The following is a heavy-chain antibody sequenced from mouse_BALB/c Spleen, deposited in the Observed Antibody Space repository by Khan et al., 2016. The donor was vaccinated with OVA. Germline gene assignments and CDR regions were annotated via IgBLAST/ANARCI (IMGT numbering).Heavy chain of an antibody. D-gene: IGHD4-1*02. CDR2: INTYTGEP. J-gene: IGHJ4*01. CDR3: ARPPNFACVMDN. Sequence: QIQLVQSGPELKKPGETVKISCKASGHTFTKYGMNWVKQAPGKSLKWMGWINTYTGEPTYADDFSGRFAFSLETSASTAYLQINNLKNEDPATCFCARPPNFACVMDNWGQGTSGTVSS. V-gene: IGHV9-3-1*01. CDR1: GHTFTKYG.